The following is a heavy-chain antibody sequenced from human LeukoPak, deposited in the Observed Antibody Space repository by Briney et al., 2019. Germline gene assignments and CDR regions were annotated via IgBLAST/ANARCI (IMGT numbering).Heavy chain of an antibody. CDR1: GFTFSSYW. V-gene: IGHV3-7*01. CDR2: IKQDGSEK. D-gene: IGHD3-16*02. Sequence: PGGSLRLSCAASGFTFSSYWMSWARQAPGKGLEWVANIKQDGSEKYYVDSVKGRFTISRDNAKNSLYLQMNSLRAEDTAVYYCARSDYDYVWGSYRYTGYFDYWGQGTLVTVSS. CDR3: ARSDYDYVWGSYRYTGYFDY. J-gene: IGHJ4*02.